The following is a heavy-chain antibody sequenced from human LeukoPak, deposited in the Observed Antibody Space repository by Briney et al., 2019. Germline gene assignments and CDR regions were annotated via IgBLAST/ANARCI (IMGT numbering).Heavy chain of an antibody. V-gene: IGHV1-46*01. CDR1: GYTFTSYY. CDR2: INPSGGST. J-gene: IGHJ6*02. Sequence: GASVKVSCKASGYTFTSYYMHWVRQAPGQGLEWMGIINPSGGSTSYAQKFQGRVTMTRDTSTSTVYMELSRLRSDDTAVYYCARAGTYSSSWYSDSYGMDVWGQGTTVTVSS. CDR3: ARAGTYSSSWYSDSYGMDV. D-gene: IGHD6-13*01.